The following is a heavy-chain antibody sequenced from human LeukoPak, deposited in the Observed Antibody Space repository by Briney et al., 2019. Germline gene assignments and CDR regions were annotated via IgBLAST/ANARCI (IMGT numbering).Heavy chain of an antibody. Sequence: GGSLRLSCAASGFSFSNYNMNWARQAPGKGLEWVSSISSSSSYIYYADSVKGRFTISRDNAKNSLYLQMNSLRAEDTAMYYCTRETPDGYDYWGQGTLVTVSS. D-gene: IGHD5-24*01. CDR3: TRETPDGYDY. J-gene: IGHJ4*02. V-gene: IGHV3-21*01. CDR1: GFSFSNYN. CDR2: ISSSSSYI.